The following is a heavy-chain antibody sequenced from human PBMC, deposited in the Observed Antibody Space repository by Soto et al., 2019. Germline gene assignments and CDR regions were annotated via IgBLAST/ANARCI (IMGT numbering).Heavy chain of an antibody. D-gene: IGHD3-16*01. J-gene: IGHJ4*02. Sequence: PGESLKISCQGSGYSFTSNWIGWVRQMPGKGLEGMGIINPADSDIKYSPPFQGQVTISADKSIGTASLQWSSVKASDTAMYYCERHQRHDASRKFDCWGQGPLVTVSA. V-gene: IGHV5-51*01. CDR1: GYSFTSNW. CDR3: ERHQRHDASRKFDC. CDR2: INPADSDI.